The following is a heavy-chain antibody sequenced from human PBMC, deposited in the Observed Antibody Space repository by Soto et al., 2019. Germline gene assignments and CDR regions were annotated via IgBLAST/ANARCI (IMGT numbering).Heavy chain of an antibody. Sequence: EVQLVEAGGGLVQPGGSLRLSCAASGFTFSYYEMNWVRQAPGKGLEWVSYISSSGNTIFYADSVKGRFSISRDNAKNSLYLQMDSLRAEDTAVYYCARVNSILLFGFFDDWGQGTLVTVSS. D-gene: IGHD2-15*01. J-gene: IGHJ4*02. CDR2: ISSSGNTI. CDR1: GFTFSYYE. V-gene: IGHV3-48*03. CDR3: ARVNSILLFGFFDD.